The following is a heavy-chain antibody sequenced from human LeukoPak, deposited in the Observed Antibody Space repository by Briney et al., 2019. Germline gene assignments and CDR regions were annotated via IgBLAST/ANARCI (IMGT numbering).Heavy chain of an antibody. CDR1: GFTFSSYG. CDR3: ARDPPRSGWYPQYYFDY. Sequence: PGGSLRLSCAASGFTFSSYGMHWVRQAPGKGLEWVAVIWYDGSNKYYADSVKGRFTISRDNSKNTLYLQMNSLRAEDTAVYYCARDPPRSGWYPQYYFDYWGQGTLVTVSS. D-gene: IGHD6-19*01. V-gene: IGHV3-33*01. CDR2: IWYDGSNK. J-gene: IGHJ4*02.